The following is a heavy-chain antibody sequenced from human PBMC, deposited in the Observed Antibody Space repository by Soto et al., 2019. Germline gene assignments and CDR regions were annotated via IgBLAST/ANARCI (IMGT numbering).Heavy chain of an antibody. CDR2: IYYSEST. CDR1: GDSISSGDYY. Sequence: QVQLQESGPGLVKPSQTLSLTCTISGDSISSGDYYWGRIRHPPGKGLEWIAYIYYSESTYYNPSLQSRVTISVDTSKNHFSPKLSSVTAADTAVYYCASFAGYSQVFDYWGQGTLVTVSA. V-gene: IGHV4-30-4*01. CDR3: ASFAGYSQVFDY. J-gene: IGHJ4*02. D-gene: IGHD5-18*01.